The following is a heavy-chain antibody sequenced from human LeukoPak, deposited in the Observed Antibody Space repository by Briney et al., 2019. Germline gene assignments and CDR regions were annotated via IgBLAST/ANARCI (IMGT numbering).Heavy chain of an antibody. V-gene: IGHV1-69*13. CDR1: GGTFNNSA. CDR2: IIPIFGTA. J-gene: IGHJ4*02. D-gene: IGHD3-3*01. Sequence: SVKVSCKTSGGTFNNSAISWVRQAPGQGLEWMGGIIPIFGTANYAQKFQGRVTITADESTSTAYMELSSLRSEDTAVYYCAREYLGGHDFWSGYSDYWGQGTLVTVSS. CDR3: AREYLGGHDFWSGYSDY.